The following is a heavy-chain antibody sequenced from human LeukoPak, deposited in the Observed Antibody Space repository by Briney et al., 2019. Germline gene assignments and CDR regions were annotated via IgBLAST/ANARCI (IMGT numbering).Heavy chain of an antibody. V-gene: IGHV3-23*01. CDR1: GFSFSNYA. CDR2: ISDSGAAT. CDR3: AKTARWGAVTPTAGFDY. J-gene: IGHJ4*01. D-gene: IGHD4-17*01. Sequence: GGSLRLSCAASGFSFSNYAMSWVRQAPGKGLEWVSSISDSGAATYYADSVKGRFTISRDNSKNTLYLQLNSLGAEDTAVYYCAKTARWGAVTPTAGFDYWGQEPWSPSPQ.